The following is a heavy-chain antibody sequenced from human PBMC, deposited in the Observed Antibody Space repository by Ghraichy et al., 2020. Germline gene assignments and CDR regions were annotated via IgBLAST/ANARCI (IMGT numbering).Heavy chain of an antibody. CDR3: VRDLERFGVREY. CDR1: GFTFSSYD. J-gene: IGHJ4*02. D-gene: IGHD3-10*01. V-gene: IGHV3-48*02. CDR2: ISSGSSPR. Sequence: GSLRLSCAASGFTFSSYDMNWVRQAPGKGLEWVSYISSGSSPRHYADSVKGRFTVSRGNAKNSLYLQMNSLRDEDTAVYYCVRDLERFGVREYWGQGTLVTVSS.